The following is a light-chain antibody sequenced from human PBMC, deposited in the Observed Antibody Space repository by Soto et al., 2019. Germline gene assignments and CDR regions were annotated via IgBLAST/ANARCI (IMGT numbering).Light chain of an antibody. CDR2: AAS. CDR1: QSVSSN. V-gene: IGKV3-11*01. CDR3: QQRSNWIT. J-gene: IGKJ5*01. Sequence: EIAMTQSPATRSVSPGERGTLSCRARQSVSSNLAWYQQKPGQAPRLLIYAASARATGIPARFSGSGSGTDFTLTISSLEPEDFAVYYCQQRSNWITFGQGTRLEIK.